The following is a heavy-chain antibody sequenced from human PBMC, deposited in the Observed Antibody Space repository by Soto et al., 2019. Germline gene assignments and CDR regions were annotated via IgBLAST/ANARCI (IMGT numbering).Heavy chain of an antibody. CDR2: ISGSGGIT. CDR1: GFTFSSYA. V-gene: IGHV3-23*01. D-gene: IGHD1-26*01. CDR3: AKRGSGSQFDE. Sequence: EVQLLESGGGLVQPGGSLRLSCAASGFTFSSYAMSWVRQAPGKGLEWVSVISGSGGITYYAHSVKGRFNIPSDNSKNTLYLQINSLRAEDKSEHYCAKRGSGSQFDEWGQGTLVTVSS. J-gene: IGHJ4*02.